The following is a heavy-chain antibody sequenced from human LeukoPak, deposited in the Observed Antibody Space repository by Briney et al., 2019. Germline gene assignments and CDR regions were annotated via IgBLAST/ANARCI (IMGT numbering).Heavy chain of an antibody. CDR1: GGSISSYY. Sequence: SETLSLTCTVSGGSISSYYWSWIRQPAGKGLEWIGRIYTSGSTNYNPSLKSRVTMSVDTSKNQFSLKLSSVTAADTAVYYCARSEYYDFWSGYSDAFDIWGQGTMVTVSS. CDR2: IYTSGST. J-gene: IGHJ3*02. D-gene: IGHD3-3*01. CDR3: ARSEYYDFWSGYSDAFDI. V-gene: IGHV4-4*07.